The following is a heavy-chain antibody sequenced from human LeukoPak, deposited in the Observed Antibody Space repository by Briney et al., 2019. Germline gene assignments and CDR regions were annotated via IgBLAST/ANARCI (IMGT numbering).Heavy chain of an antibody. CDR1: GGSISSYY. Sequence: SETLSLTCTVSGGSISSYYWSWLRQPPGKGLEWIGYISYIGSTNYNPSLKSRVTISIDTSKNQFSLKLRSVTAADTAVYYCARDLVTVTKGFDIWGQGTMVSVSS. CDR3: ARDLVTVTKGFDI. D-gene: IGHD4-17*01. CDR2: ISYIGST. J-gene: IGHJ3*02. V-gene: IGHV4-59*01.